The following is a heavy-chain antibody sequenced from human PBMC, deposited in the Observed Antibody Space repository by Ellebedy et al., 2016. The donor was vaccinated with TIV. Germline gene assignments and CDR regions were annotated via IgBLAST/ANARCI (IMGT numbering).Heavy chain of an antibody. J-gene: IGHJ5*01. CDR2: IYQDGGVQ. Sequence: GESLKISCSASGFSFRSYWMSWVRQAPGKGLERVANIYQDGGVQYYVDSVKGRFTISRDNAENSLGLQMNSLRDEDTAVYYCARRGSYGDYAVEINSWFDTWGRGTLVAVSS. D-gene: IGHD4-17*01. CDR3: ARRGSYGDYAVEINSWFDT. V-gene: IGHV3-7*01. CDR1: GFSFRSYW.